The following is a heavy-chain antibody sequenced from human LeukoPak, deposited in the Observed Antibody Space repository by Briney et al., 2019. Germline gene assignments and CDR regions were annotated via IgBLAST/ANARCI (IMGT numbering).Heavy chain of an antibody. J-gene: IGHJ3*02. V-gene: IGHV3-30*03. CDR1: GFTFSSYG. D-gene: IGHD2-2*01. CDR3: AGGSTSPDAFDI. Sequence: GRSLRLSCAASGFTFSSYGMHWVRQAPGKGLEWVAVISYDGSNKYYADSVKGRFTISRDNSKNTLYLQMNSLRAEDTAVYYCAGGSTSPDAFDIWGQGTMVTVSS. CDR2: ISYDGSNK.